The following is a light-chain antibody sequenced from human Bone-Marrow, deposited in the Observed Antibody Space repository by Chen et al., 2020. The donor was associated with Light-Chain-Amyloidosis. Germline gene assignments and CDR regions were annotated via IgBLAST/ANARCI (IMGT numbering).Light chain of an antibody. CDR1: NIGSKS. J-gene: IGLJ3*02. CDR2: DDS. CDR3: QVWDRSSDRPV. V-gene: IGLV3-21*02. Sequence: SYLLTQPSSVSVAPGQTATIACGGNNIGSKSVHWYQQTPGQAPLMVVYDDSDRPSGIPERLSGSNSGNTATLTISRVEAGDEADYYGQVWDRSSDRPVFGGGTKLTVL.